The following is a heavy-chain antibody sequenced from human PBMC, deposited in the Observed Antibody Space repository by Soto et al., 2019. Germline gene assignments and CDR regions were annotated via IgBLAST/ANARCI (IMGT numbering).Heavy chain of an antibody. V-gene: IGHV3-15*07. D-gene: IGHD6-13*01. CDR1: GFPFSNAW. Sequence: GGSLRLSCAASGFPFSNAWMNWVRQAPGKGLEWVGRIKSKTDGGTTDYAAPVKGRFTISRDDSKNTLYLQMNSLKTEDTAVYYCTTSLEGIAAAGTEDWYFDLWGRGTLVTVS. CDR2: IKSKTDGGTT. CDR3: TTSLEGIAAAGTEDWYFDL. J-gene: IGHJ2*01.